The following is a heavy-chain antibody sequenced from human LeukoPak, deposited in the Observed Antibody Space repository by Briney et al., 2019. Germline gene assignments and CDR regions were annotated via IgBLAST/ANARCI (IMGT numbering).Heavy chain of an antibody. J-gene: IGHJ6*03. V-gene: IGHV1-2*02. CDR3: ARWSTDDYYYYMDV. Sequence: ASVKVSCKASGYTFTGYYMHWVRQAPGRGLEWMGWINPNSGGTNYAQKFQGRVTMTRDTSISTAYMELSRLRSDDTAVYYCARWSTDDYYYYMDVWGKGTTVTVSS. CDR1: GYTFTGYY. CDR2: INPNSGGT. D-gene: IGHD5-24*01.